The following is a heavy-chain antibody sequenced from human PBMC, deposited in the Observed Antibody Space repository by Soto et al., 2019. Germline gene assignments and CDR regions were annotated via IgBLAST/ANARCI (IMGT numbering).Heavy chain of an antibody. CDR2: FDPEDGET. CDR1: GYTLTELS. D-gene: IGHD3-16*02. CDR3: AVTVRGVIDYYYGMDV. V-gene: IGHV1-24*01. J-gene: IGHJ6*02. Sequence: GASVKVSCKVSGYTLTELSMHWVRQAPGKGLEWMGGFDPEDGETIYAQKFQGRVTMTEDTSTDTAYMELSSLRSEDTAVYYCAVTVRGVIDYYYGMDVWGQGTTVTVSS.